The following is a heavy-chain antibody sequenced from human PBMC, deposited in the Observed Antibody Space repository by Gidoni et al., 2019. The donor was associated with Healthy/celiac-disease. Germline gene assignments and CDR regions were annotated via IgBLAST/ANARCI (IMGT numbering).Heavy chain of an antibody. J-gene: IGHJ4*02. Sequence: QLQLQESGPGLVTPSETLSLTCTVSGGSISSSSYYWGWIRQPPGKGLEWIGSIYYSGSTYYNPSLKSRVTISVDTSKNQFSLKLSSVTAADTAVYYCARFTIFGVTVYYFDYWGQGTLVTVSS. CDR1: GGSISSSSYY. CDR2: IYYSGST. CDR3: ARFTIFGVTVYYFDY. D-gene: IGHD3-3*01. V-gene: IGHV4-39*07.